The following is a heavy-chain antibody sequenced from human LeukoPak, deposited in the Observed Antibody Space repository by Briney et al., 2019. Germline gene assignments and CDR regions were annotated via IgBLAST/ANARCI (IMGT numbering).Heavy chain of an antibody. CDR3: ARDRGFSGSFFDY. Sequence: SVKVSCKASGGTFSSYAISWVRQAPAHGLEWTGGIIPIFGTASYAQKFQGRVTFTADESRSTAYMELSSLRSEDTAVYYCARDRGFSGSFFDYWGQGTLVSVSS. V-gene: IGHV1-69*13. CDR1: GGTFSSYA. D-gene: IGHD1-26*01. J-gene: IGHJ4*02. CDR2: IIPIFGTA.